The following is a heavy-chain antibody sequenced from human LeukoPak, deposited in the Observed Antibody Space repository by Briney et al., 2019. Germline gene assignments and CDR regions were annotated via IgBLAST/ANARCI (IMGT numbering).Heavy chain of an antibody. CDR3: AREGLYSGYEWY. V-gene: IGHV3-7*01. Sequence: PGGSLRLSCAGSRFTFSSYGMHWVRQAPGKGLEWVANIKQDGSEKYYVDSVKGRFTISRDNAKNSLYLQMNSLRAEDTAVYYCAREGLYSGYEWYWGQGTLVTVSS. CDR1: RFTFSSYG. CDR2: IKQDGSEK. J-gene: IGHJ4*02. D-gene: IGHD5-12*01.